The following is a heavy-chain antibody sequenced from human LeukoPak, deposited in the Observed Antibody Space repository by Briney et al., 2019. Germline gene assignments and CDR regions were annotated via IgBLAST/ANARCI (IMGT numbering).Heavy chain of an antibody. J-gene: IGHJ4*02. Sequence: ASVKVSCKTSGYTFTSSHAHWVRQAPGQGLEWMGIINCGDGYTNYAQKFQGRVSVTADTSTSTLYMELSRLTTEDTAICYCARDRGGSYSIDYWGQGTLITVSS. CDR1: GYTFTSSH. V-gene: IGHV1-46*01. D-gene: IGHD1-26*01. CDR3: ARDRGGSYSIDY. CDR2: INCGDGYT.